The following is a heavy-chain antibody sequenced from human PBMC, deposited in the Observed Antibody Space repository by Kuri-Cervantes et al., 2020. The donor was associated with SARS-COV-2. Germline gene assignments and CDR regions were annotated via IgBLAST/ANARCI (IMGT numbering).Heavy chain of an antibody. J-gene: IGHJ3*02. Sequence: ASVKVSCKASGYTFTSYGISWVRQAPGQGLEWMGWISAYNGNTNYAQKLQGRVTMTTDTSTSTAYMELRSLRYDDTAVYYCARDGYDFWSGSFFDIWGQGTMVTVSS. CDR2: ISAYNGNT. CDR1: GYTFTSYG. D-gene: IGHD3-3*01. V-gene: IGHV1-18*01. CDR3: ARDGYDFWSGSFFDI.